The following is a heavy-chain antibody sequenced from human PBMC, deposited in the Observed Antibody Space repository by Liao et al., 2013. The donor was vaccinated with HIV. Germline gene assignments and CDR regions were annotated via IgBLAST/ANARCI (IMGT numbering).Heavy chain of an antibody. Sequence: QLQLQESGPGLVKPSETLSVTCTVSGGSVRSNFYYWAWIRQPPGKGLEWIGSIFYSGSTYYNPSVKSRVTISVDTSKDQFSLKLSSVTAADTAVYYCARSMLLRPNWFDPWGQGTLVTVSS. D-gene: IGHD2-15*01. CDR2: IFYSGST. CDR1: GGSVRSNFYY. CDR3: ARSMLLRPNWFDP. J-gene: IGHJ5*02. V-gene: IGHV4-39*07.